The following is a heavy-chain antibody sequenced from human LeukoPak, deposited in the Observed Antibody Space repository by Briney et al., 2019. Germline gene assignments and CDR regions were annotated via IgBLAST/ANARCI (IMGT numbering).Heavy chain of an antibody. D-gene: IGHD6-13*01. J-gene: IGHJ4*02. CDR1: GGSISSNSHY. CDR2: VYYTGVT. Sequence: SETLSLTCTVSGGSISSNSHYWAWIRQPPGKGLEWIGSVYYTGVTFYSPSLESRVTISVDTSKNQFSLKVISVTAADTAVYYCAREEASAGDYWGQGTLVTVSP. V-gene: IGHV4-39*01. CDR3: AREEASAGDY.